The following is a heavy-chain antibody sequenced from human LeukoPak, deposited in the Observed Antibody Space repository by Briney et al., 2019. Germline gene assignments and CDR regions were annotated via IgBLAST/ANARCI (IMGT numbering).Heavy chain of an antibody. Sequence: GSSVKVSCKASGGTFSSYAISWVRQAPGQGLEWMGRIIPIFGTANYAQKFQGRVTITTDESTSTAYMELSSLRSEDTAVYYCAGSGSYIRKYYFDYWGQGTLVTVSS. CDR3: AGSGSYIRKYYFDY. V-gene: IGHV1-69*05. CDR2: IIPIFGTA. CDR1: GGTFSSYA. D-gene: IGHD1-26*01. J-gene: IGHJ4*02.